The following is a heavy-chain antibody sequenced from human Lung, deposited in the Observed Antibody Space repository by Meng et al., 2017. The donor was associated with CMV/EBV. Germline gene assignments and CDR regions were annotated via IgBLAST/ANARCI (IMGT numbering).Heavy chain of an antibody. Sequence: GEXXKISCAISGFTVSRNSMSWVRQAPGKGLEWVSVIYYDDSTYYADSVKGRFTMSRDSSMNTVFLQMNSLRVEDTAVYYCARRDDLLGFDYWGQGTRVTVSS. CDR1: GFTVSRNS. CDR3: ARRDDLLGFDY. D-gene: IGHD2-15*01. CDR2: IYYDDST. J-gene: IGHJ4*02. V-gene: IGHV3-53*01.